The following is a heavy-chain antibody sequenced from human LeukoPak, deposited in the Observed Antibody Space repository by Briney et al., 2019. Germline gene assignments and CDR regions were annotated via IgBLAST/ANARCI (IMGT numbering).Heavy chain of an antibody. V-gene: IGHV3-21*05. CDR2: ISRNSYT. J-gene: IGHJ4*02. Sequence: PGGSLRLSCAASGFTFSSYAMSWIRQAPGKGLEWVSYISRNSYTNYADSVKGRFTISRDNAKNSLYLQMNSLRAEDTAVYYCATDYGGKIWGQGTLVIVSS. CDR3: ATDYGGKI. CDR1: GFTFSSYA. D-gene: IGHD4-23*01.